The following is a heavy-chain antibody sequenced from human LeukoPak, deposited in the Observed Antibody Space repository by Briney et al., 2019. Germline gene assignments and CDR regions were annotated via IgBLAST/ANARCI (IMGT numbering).Heavy chain of an antibody. J-gene: IGHJ4*02. Sequence: SEALSLTCTVSGGSISSNTYYWSWIRQPPGKGLEWIGSIRYSGRTYYKPSLKSRVTLSVDTSKNQLLLNLRSVTAADTAMYYCAREFNGSPDYLGQGTLVTVSS. CDR3: AREFNGSPDY. CDR2: IRYSGRT. CDR1: GGSISSNTYY. D-gene: IGHD6-25*01. V-gene: IGHV4-39*02.